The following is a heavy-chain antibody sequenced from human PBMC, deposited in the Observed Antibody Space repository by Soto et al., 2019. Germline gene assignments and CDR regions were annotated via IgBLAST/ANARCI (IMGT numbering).Heavy chain of an antibody. V-gene: IGHV3-11*01. CDR1: GFTFSDYY. CDR3: ARDVNDYIWGSYRHLGY. J-gene: IGHJ4*02. CDR2: ISSSGSTI. Sequence: AGGSLRLSCAASGFTFSDYYMSWIRQAPGKGLEWVSYISSSGSTIYYADSVKGRFTISRDNAKNSLYLQMNSLRAEDTAVYYCARDVNDYIWGSYRHLGYWGQGTLVTVSS. D-gene: IGHD3-16*02.